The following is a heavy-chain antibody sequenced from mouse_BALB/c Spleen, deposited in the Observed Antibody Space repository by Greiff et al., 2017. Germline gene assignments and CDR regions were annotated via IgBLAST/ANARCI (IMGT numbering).Heavy chain of an antibody. Sequence: EVKLMESGGGLVQPGGSLRLSCATSGFTFSDFYMEWVRQPPGKRLEWIAASRNKANDYTTEYSASVKGRFIVSRDTSQSILYLQMNALRAEDTAIYYCARDAGNYFYYYAMDYWGQGTSVTVSS. CDR1: GFTFSDFY. V-gene: IGHV7-1*02. CDR3: ARDAGNYFYYYAMDY. J-gene: IGHJ4*01. CDR2: SRNKANDYTT. D-gene: IGHD2-1*01.